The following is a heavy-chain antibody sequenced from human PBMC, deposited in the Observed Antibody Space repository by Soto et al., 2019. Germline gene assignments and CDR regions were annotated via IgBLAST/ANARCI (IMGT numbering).Heavy chain of an antibody. CDR2: IKSKTDGGTT. D-gene: IGHD5-12*01. CDR1: GFTFSNAW. V-gene: IGHV3-15*01. Sequence: GGSLRLSCAASGFTFSNAWMSWVRQAPGKGLEWVGRIKSKTDGGTTDYAAPVKGRFTISRDDSKNTLYLQMNSLRAEDTAVYYCAKDQRDGYNGFDYWGQGTLVTVSS. J-gene: IGHJ4*02. CDR3: AKDQRDGYNGFDY.